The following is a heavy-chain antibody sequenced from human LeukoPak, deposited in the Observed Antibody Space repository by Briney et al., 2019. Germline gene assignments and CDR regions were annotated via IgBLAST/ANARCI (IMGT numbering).Heavy chain of an antibody. V-gene: IGHV3-23*01. CDR3: AMAGRYSSGWPELI. D-gene: IGHD6-19*01. CDR2: ISGSGGST. Sequence: GGSLRLSCAASGFTFSSYAMSWVRQAPGKGLEWVSVISGSGGSTYYADSVKGRFTISRDNSKNTLYLQMNSLRAEDTAVYYCAMAGRYSSGWPELIWGQGTLVTVSS. CDR1: GFTFSSYA. J-gene: IGHJ4*02.